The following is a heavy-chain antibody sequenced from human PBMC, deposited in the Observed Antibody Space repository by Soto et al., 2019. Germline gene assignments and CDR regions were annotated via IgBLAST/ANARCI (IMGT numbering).Heavy chain of an antibody. CDR3: ARTTWGYGEPNDS. CDR1: GFTFDDYA. D-gene: IGHD4-17*01. J-gene: IGHJ4*02. V-gene: IGHV3-9*01. Sequence: EVHLVESGGGVAQPGRSLRLSCATSGFTFDDYAMHWVRQAPGKGLEWVSGISWNSDSTGYADSVKGRFTISRDNAKKSLFMQMHILRSEDTAFYFCARTTWGYGEPNDSCGQGTLVTVSS. CDR2: ISWNSDST.